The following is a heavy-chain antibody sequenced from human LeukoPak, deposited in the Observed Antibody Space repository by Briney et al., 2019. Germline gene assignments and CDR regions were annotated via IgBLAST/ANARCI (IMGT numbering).Heavy chain of an antibody. CDR3: ARDFNPLYSGTYYDAFDI. V-gene: IGHV3-7*01. CDR1: GFTFSSDW. D-gene: IGHD1-26*01. J-gene: IGHJ3*02. CDR2: IKHDGSKK. Sequence: GGSLRLSCAASGFTFSSDWMTWIRQAPGKGLEWVANIKHDGSKKYYVDSVKGRFTISTDTAKNSLYLQMDSLRAEDTAVYYCARDFNPLYSGTYYDAFDIWGQGTMVTVSS.